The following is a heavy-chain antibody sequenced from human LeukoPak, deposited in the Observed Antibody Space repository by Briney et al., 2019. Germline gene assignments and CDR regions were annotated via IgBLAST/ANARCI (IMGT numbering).Heavy chain of an antibody. CDR1: TFTVNTNY. V-gene: IGHV3-66*01. D-gene: IGHD3-10*01. Sequence: GGSLRLSCAASTFTVNTNYMTWVRQAPGKGLEWVSMIYTGGSPYYADSVKGRFTISRDNSKNTLNLQMNSLRVEDTAVYYCARDPGRITIRFDPWGQGTLVTVSS. CDR3: ARDPGRITIRFDP. J-gene: IGHJ5*02. CDR2: IYTGGSP.